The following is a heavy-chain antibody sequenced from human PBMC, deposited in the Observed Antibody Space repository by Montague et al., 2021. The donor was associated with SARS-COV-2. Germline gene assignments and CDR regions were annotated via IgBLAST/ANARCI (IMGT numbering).Heavy chain of an antibody. CDR2: IYYSGST. CDR3: ARVFPRWLQFDPYFDY. Sequence: SETLSLTCTVSGGSISSYYWSWLRQPPGKGLEWIGYIYYSGSTNYSPSLKSRVTISVDTSKNQFSLKLSSVTAADTAVYYCARVFPRWLQFDPYFDYWGQGTLVTVSS. V-gene: IGHV4-59*01. J-gene: IGHJ4*02. D-gene: IGHD5-24*01. CDR1: GGSISSYY.